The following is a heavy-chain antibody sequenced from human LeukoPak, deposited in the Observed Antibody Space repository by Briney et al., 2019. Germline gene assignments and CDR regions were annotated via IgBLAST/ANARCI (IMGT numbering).Heavy chain of an antibody. V-gene: IGHV3-30*03. Sequence: GGSLRLSCAASGFIFTDYGMHWVRQAPGKGLEWVAVISHDGIDKYYADSVKGRFTISRDNSKNTLYLQMNSLRAEDTAVYYCVGGFYWGQGTLVTVSS. D-gene: IGHD3-16*01. CDR1: GFIFTDYG. CDR2: ISHDGIDK. J-gene: IGHJ4*02. CDR3: VGGFY.